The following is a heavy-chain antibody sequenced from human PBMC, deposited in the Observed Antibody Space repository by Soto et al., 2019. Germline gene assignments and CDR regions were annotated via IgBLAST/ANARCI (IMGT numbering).Heavy chain of an antibody. D-gene: IGHD3-16*01. V-gene: IGHV1-18*01. CDR3: ARRWPTGEIVY. CDR1: GYIFNSFG. CDR2: ISAYTGNT. J-gene: IGHJ4*02. Sequence: QVQLVQSGGEVKKPGASVKVSCKASGYIFNSFGISWVRQAPGQGLEWMGWISAYTGNTKYAQNFQGRVTMTTDTSRSTDYMELGSLRSDDTAVYDCARRWPTGEIVYWGQGALVTLSS.